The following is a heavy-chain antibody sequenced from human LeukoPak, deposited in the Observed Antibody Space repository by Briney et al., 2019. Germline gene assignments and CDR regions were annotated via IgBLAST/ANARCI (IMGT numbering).Heavy chain of an antibody. J-gene: IGHJ4*02. CDR1: GYTFTSYY. CDR2: INPNGGGT. V-gene: IGHV1-46*03. Sequence: ASVKVSCETSGYTFTSYYMHWMRQAPGQGFEWVGMINPNGGGTSSAQKFQGRVTLTRDTSTSTVYMDLSSLRSEDTAIYYCARRGGCISTSCNLDYWGQGTPVTVSS. CDR3: ARRGGCISTSCNLDY. D-gene: IGHD2-2*01.